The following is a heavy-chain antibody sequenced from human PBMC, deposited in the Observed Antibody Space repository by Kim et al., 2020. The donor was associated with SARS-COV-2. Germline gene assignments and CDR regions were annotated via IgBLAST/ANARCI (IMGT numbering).Heavy chain of an antibody. D-gene: IGHD3-10*01. V-gene: IGHV1-69*06. Sequence: VKVSCKASGGTFSSYAISWVRQAPGQGLEWMGGIIPIFGTANYAQKFQGRVTITADKSTSTAYMELSSLRSEDTAVYYCARGYYYGSGSNPLDYWGQGTLVTVSS. J-gene: IGHJ4*02. CDR1: GGTFSSYA. CDR2: IIPIFGTA. CDR3: ARGYYYGSGSNPLDY.